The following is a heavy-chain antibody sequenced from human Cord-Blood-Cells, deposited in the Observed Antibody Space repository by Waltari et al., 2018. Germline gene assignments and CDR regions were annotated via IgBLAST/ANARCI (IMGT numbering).Heavy chain of an antibody. J-gene: IGHJ6*03. CDR3: AYYDFWSGHYYYYMDV. CDR1: GGTFSSYA. CDR2: IIPIFGTA. Sequence: QVQLVQSGAEVKKPGSSVKVSCKASGGTFSSYAISWLRQAPGQGLEWMGGIIPIFGTANDAQKFQGRGTITADKSTSTAYMELSSLRSEDTAVYYCAYYDFWSGHYYYYMDVWGKGTTVTVSS. D-gene: IGHD3-3*01. V-gene: IGHV1-69*06.